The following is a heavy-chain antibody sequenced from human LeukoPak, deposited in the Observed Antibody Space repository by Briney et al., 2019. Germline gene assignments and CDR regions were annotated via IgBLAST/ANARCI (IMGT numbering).Heavy chain of an antibody. J-gene: IGHJ4*02. Sequence: AAVKVSCKASGGTFSSYAISWVRQAPGQGHEWMGGIIPIFGTANHAQKVHGRGRITTDESKSTAYMELSSLRSEDTAVYSCARDRFQYYYDSSGYFDNWGQGTLVTVSS. D-gene: IGHD3-22*01. CDR3: ARDRFQYYYDSSGYFDN. CDR1: GGTFSSYA. CDR2: IIPIFGTA. V-gene: IGHV1-69*05.